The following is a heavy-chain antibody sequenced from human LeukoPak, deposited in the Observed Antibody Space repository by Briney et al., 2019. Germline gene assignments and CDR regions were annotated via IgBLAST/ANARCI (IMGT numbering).Heavy chain of an antibody. CDR3: ARSRTYGDYGRGLDY. CDR2: INTDGFSP. D-gene: IGHD4-17*01. J-gene: IGHJ4*02. V-gene: IGHV3-74*01. Sequence: QPGGSLRLSCAASGFISSSYWMHWVRQPPGKGLVYIACINTDGFSPSYADSVKGRFTTSRDNAKNTLYLQMNSLRAEDTAVYYCARSRTYGDYGRGLDYWGQGTLVTVSS. CDR1: GFISSSYW.